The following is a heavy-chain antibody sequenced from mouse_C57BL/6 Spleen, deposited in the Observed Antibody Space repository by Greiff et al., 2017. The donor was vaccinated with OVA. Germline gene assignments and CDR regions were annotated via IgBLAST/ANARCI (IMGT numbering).Heavy chain of an antibody. V-gene: IGHV2-2*01. D-gene: IGHD1-1*01. CDR3: APNDCGSSYGAMDY. Sequence: QVQLQQSGPGLVKPSHCLSISCTASGFSLTSYGVNWVRQSPGQGLEWLGVIWSGGSTAYNAAFISRLSISKNKTTSEVFIKMNSLQAGDTAIYYGAPNDCGSSYGAMDYWGQGTTVTVSS. J-gene: IGHJ4*01. CDR1: GFSLTSYG. CDR2: IWSGGST.